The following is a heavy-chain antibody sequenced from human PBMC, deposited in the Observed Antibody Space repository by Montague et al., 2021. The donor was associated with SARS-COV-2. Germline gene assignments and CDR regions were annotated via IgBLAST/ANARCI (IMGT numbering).Heavy chain of an antibody. CDR3: ARDVRYYYDQ. CDR1: GGSMSSYH. Sequence: SETLSLTCSVSGGSMSSYHWVWIRQPPGKGLELIGYVSYRGSTXXXLSLKSRVTISLDTSKNRFSLRVTSVTAADTAVYYCARDVRYYYDQWGQGILVTVSS. J-gene: IGHJ4*02. V-gene: IGHV4-59*01. CDR2: VSYRGST. D-gene: IGHD3-10*01.